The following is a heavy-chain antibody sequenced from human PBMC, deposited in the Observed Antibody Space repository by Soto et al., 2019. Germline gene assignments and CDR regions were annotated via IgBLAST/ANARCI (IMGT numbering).Heavy chain of an antibody. CDR1: GYTFTSYG. CDR2: INAGNGNT. D-gene: IGHD3-22*01. V-gene: IGHV1-3*01. Sequence: QIQLMQSGAEVKKPGASVKVSCKASGYTFTSYGIHWVRQAPGQRLEWTGWINAGNGNTKYSEKFQGRVTITRDTSESTAYLELSSLRYEDTAVYYCARDPNDSSAYYHHYYYGMDVWGQGTTVTVSS. J-gene: IGHJ6*01. CDR3: ARDPNDSSAYYHHYYYGMDV.